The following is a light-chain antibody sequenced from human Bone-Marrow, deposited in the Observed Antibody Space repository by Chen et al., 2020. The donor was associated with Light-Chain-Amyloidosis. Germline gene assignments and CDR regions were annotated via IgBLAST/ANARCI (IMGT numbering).Light chain of an antibody. V-gene: IGLV3-9*01. Sequence: SYDLTQPLSVSGALGQTASITGEGNNIGSKYVQWYQQKPGQAPVMVIYRESNRPSGSPDRFSAPTSGNAATLTISTAHVGDEADYYCQVWDSNTVVFGGGTKLTVL. CDR3: QVWDSNTVV. CDR1: NIGSKY. J-gene: IGLJ2*01. CDR2: RES.